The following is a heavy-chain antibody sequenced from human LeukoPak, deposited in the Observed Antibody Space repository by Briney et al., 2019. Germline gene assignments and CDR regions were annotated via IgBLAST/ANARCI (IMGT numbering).Heavy chain of an antibody. CDR2: ISWNSNSI. Sequence: GGSLRLSCAASGFTFDDYAMHWVRQTPGKGLEWVSGISWNSNSIGYADSVEGRFSISRDNSKNTLDLHMNSLRVEDTAVYYCAKREGQLLRWFDPWGQGTLVTVSS. CDR3: AKREGQLLRWFDP. CDR1: GFTFDDYA. V-gene: IGHV3-9*01. D-gene: IGHD2-2*01. J-gene: IGHJ5*02.